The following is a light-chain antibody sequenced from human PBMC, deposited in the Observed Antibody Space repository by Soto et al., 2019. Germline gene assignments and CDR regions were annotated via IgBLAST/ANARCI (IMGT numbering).Light chain of an antibody. CDR2: EVS. J-gene: IGLJ3*02. CDR3: TSFTSSNTWV. CDR1: SSDVGGYNY. V-gene: IGLV2-14*03. Sequence: QSVLTQPASVSGSPGQSITISCTGTSSDVGGYNYVSWFQQHPGKAPKLKIYEVSNRPYGVYNRFSGSKSGYTAYLTISELQAEDEADYYCTSFTSSNTWVFGGGTQLTVL.